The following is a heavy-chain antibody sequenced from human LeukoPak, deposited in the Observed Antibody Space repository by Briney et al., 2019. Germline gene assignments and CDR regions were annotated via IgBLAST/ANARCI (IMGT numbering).Heavy chain of an antibody. D-gene: IGHD6-19*01. CDR1: GYSISSGYY. J-gene: IGHJ3*02. CDR2: IYHSGST. CDR3: ARSRSSLDAFDI. Sequence: PSETLSLTCTVSGYSISSGYYWGWIRQPPGKGLEWIGTIYHSGSTYYNPSLKSRVTISVDTPKNQFSLKLSSVTAADTAVYYCARSRSSLDAFDIWGQGTMVTVSS. V-gene: IGHV4-38-2*02.